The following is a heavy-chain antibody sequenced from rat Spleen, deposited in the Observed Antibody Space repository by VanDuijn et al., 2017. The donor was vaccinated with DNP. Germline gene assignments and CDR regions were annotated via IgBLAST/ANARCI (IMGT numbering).Heavy chain of an antibody. CDR1: GFTFSNYA. CDR3: ARPDY. Sequence: EVQLVESGGGLVQPGRSLKLSCAASGFTFSNYAMAWVRQAPTKGLEWVASLSTGGDKSAYRDSVKGRFTISRDNAKSILYLQLDSLRSEDTATYYCARPDYWGQGVMVTVSS. V-gene: IGHV5-25*01. J-gene: IGHJ2*01. CDR2: LSTGGDKS.